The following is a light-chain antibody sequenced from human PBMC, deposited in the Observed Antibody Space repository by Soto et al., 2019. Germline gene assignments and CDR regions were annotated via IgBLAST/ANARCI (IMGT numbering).Light chain of an antibody. CDR2: KTS. Sequence: DIQMTQSPSTLSAFVGERVTITCRASQYVSSSLAWYQQKPGKAPKLMIYKTSILESGVPSRFSGCASATECTLSISSVQPDDFATYWCQQYNTYPLTFGQGTKVEIK. CDR1: QYVSSS. J-gene: IGKJ1*01. CDR3: QQYNTYPLT. V-gene: IGKV1-5*03.